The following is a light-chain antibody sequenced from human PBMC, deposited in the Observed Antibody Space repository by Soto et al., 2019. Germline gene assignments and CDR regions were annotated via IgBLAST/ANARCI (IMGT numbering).Light chain of an antibody. CDR2: GAS. J-gene: IGKJ1*01. Sequence: EIVMTQSPATLSVSPGERATLSCRASQSVSSTLAWYQQKPGQDPRLLIYGASTRATGIPARFIGSGSGTEFTLTISSLQSEDFAVYYCQQYNNWPPWTFGQGTKVEIK. CDR3: QQYNNWPPWT. CDR1: QSVSST. V-gene: IGKV3-15*01.